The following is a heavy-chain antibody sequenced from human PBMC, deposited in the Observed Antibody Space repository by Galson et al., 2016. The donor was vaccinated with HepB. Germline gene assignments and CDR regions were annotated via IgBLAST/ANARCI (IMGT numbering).Heavy chain of an antibody. V-gene: IGHV3-66*01. CDR2: IYSGGTT. Sequence: SLRLSCAASGFTVSSIYMSWVRQAPGKGLAWVSTIYSGGTTYYTESVTGRFTISRDNSKNTLYLQVNSLRAEDTAVYYCARGLSGYYGSGTYYTDEGAFDIWGQGTMVTVSS. CDR3: ARGLSGYYGSGTYYTDEGAFDI. CDR1: GFTVSSIY. D-gene: IGHD3-10*01. J-gene: IGHJ3*02.